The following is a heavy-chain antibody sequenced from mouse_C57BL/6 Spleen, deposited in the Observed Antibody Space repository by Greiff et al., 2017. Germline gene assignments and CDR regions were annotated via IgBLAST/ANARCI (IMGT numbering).Heavy chain of an antibody. Sequence: QVQLQQPGTELVKPGASVKLSCKASGYTFPSYWMHWVKQRPGQGLEWIGNINPSNGGTNYNEKFKSKATLTVDKSSSTAYMQLSSLTSEDSAVYYCARIYYGSSYVDYAMDYWGQGTSVTVSS. J-gene: IGHJ4*01. V-gene: IGHV1-53*01. CDR3: ARIYYGSSYVDYAMDY. CDR2: INPSNGGT. D-gene: IGHD1-1*01. CDR1: GYTFPSYW.